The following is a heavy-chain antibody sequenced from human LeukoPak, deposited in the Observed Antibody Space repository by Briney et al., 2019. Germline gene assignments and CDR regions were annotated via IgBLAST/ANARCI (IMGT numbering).Heavy chain of an antibody. D-gene: IGHD3-10*01. CDR2: IKQDGSEK. V-gene: IGHV3-7*01. J-gene: IGHJ5*02. CDR3: ARELKQLWFGESYNWFDP. Sequence: PGGSLRLSCAASGFTFSSYWMSWVRQASGKGLEWVANIKQDGSEKYYVDSVKGRFTISRDNAKNSLYLQMNSLRAEDTAVYYCARELKQLWFGESYNWFDPWGQGTLVTVSS. CDR1: GFTFSSYW.